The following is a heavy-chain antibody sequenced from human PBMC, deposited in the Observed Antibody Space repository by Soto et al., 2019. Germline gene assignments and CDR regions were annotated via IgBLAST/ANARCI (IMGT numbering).Heavy chain of an antibody. Sequence: QVQLVESGGGVVQPGRSLRLSCAASGFTFISYGMHWVRQAPGKGLEWVAVIWYDGSNKYYADSVKGRFTISRDNSKNTLYLQMNSLRAKDTAVYYCARDQEGLVINWGQGTLVTVSS. V-gene: IGHV3-33*01. D-gene: IGHD3-9*01. CDR2: IWYDGSNK. J-gene: IGHJ4*02. CDR3: ARDQEGLVIN. CDR1: GFTFISYG.